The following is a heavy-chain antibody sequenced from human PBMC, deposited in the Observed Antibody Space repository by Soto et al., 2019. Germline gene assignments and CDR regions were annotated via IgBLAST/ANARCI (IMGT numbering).Heavy chain of an antibody. J-gene: IGHJ4*02. CDR3: AKDRGWYYDSSGYGPIDY. CDR1: GFTFSSYA. Sequence: GGSLRLSCAASGFTFSSYAMSWVRQAPGKGLEWVSAISGSGGSTYYADSVKGRFPISRDNSKNTLYLQMNSLRAEDTAVYYCAKDRGWYYDSSGYGPIDYWGQGTLVTVSS. CDR2: ISGSGGST. D-gene: IGHD3-22*01. V-gene: IGHV3-23*01.